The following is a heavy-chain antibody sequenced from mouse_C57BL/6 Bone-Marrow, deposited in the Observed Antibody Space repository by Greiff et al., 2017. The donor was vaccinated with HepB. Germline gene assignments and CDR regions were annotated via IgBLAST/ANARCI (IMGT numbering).Heavy chain of an antibody. CDR3: AKEGTIYYDYGYAMDY. V-gene: IGHV2-5*01. J-gene: IGHJ4*01. D-gene: IGHD2-4*01. CDR1: GFSLTSYG. CDR2: IWRGGST. Sequence: QVQLQQSGPGLVQPSQSLSITCTVSGFSLTSYGVHWVRQSPGKGLEWLGVIWRGGSTDYNAAFMSRLSITKDNSKIQVFFKMNSLQADDTAIYCCAKEGTIYYDYGYAMDYWGQGTSVTVSS.